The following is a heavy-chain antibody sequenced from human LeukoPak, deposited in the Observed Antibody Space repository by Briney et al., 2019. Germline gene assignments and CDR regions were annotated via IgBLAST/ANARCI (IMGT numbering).Heavy chain of an antibody. Sequence: GGSLRLSCTVSGFTISSYGMSWVRQAPGKGLEWVSAISSRADSTYYADSVKGRFTISKDISKNTLYLQMDSLRAEDTAIYYCAKDSPVCTYWGQGTLVTVSS. CDR1: GFTISSYG. J-gene: IGHJ4*02. V-gene: IGHV3-23*01. CDR3: AKDSPVCTY. D-gene: IGHD2-8*01. CDR2: ISSRADST.